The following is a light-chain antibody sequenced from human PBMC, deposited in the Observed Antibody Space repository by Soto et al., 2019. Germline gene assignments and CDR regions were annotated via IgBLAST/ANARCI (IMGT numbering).Light chain of an antibody. CDR1: QSISSY. J-gene: IGKJ1*01. CDR2: AAS. V-gene: IGKV1-39*01. CDR3: QQYGSSGT. Sequence: DIQMTQYPSSLSASVGDGVTITCRASQSISSYVSWYQQKPGKAPKLLIYAASNRATGIPDRFSGSGSGTDFTLTISRLEPEDFAVYYCQQYGSSGTFGQGTKVDI.